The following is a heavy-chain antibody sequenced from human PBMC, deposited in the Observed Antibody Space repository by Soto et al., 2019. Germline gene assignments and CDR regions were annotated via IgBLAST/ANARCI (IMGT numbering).Heavy chain of an antibody. V-gene: IGHV3-23*01. CDR3: AKFWRHPKGVVTVVGSYYFDY. CDR2: ISGSGGST. D-gene: IGHD2-15*01. CDR1: GFTFSSYA. Sequence: EVQLLESGGGLVQPGGSLRLSCAASGFTFSSYAMSWVRQAPGKGLEWVSAISGSGGSTYYADSVKGRFTISRDNSKNQLYQQRNSLRGEDTAVYYFAKFWRHPKGVVTVVGSYYFDYWGQGTLVTVSS. J-gene: IGHJ4*02.